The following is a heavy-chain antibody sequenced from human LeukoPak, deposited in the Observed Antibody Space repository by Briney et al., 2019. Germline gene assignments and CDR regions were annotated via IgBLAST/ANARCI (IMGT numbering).Heavy chain of an antibody. D-gene: IGHD3-3*01. J-gene: IGHJ4*02. CDR3: VRDLGIDTSLIFFDF. CDR2: ISAYNGNT. CDR1: GYSFTSFG. V-gene: IGHV1-18*01. Sequence: ASVKVSCKTSGYSFTSFGISWARQAPGQGLEWMGWISAYNGNTRSAQKFQGRLTMTTDTSTNTAFMELRSLRLDDTAVFYCVRDLGIDTSLIFFDFWGQGTLVTVSS.